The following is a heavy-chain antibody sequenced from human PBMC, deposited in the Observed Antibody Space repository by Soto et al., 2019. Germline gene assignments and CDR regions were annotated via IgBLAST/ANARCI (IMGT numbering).Heavy chain of an antibody. V-gene: IGHV3-48*03. J-gene: IGHJ6*02. D-gene: IGHD4-4*01. Sequence: PGGSLRLSCAVSGFTFSSYEMNWVRQAPGKGLEWVSYIGTSDKTIYYADSVRGRFTISRDNAKNSLYLQMNSLRAEDTAVYFCARDPAIYSGKFDYGLDVWGRGTTVTAP. CDR3: ARDPAIYSGKFDYGLDV. CDR2: IGTSDKTI. CDR1: GFTFSSYE.